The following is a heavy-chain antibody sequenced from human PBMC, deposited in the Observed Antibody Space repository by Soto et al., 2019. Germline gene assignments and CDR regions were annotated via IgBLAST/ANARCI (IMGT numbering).Heavy chain of an antibody. CDR3: ARAAVPAASTYYYYYYMDV. V-gene: IGHV1-8*01. Sequence: VASVKVSCKASGYTFTSYDINWVRQAAGQGLEWMGWMNPNSGNTGYAQKFQGRVTMTRNTSISTAYMELSSLRSEDTAVYYCARAAVPAASTYYYYYYMDVWGKGTTVTVSS. CDR2: MNPNSGNT. J-gene: IGHJ6*03. CDR1: GYTFTSYD. D-gene: IGHD2-2*01.